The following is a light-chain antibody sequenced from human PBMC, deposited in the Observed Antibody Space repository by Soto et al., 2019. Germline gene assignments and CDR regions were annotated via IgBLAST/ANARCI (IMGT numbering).Light chain of an antibody. V-gene: IGKV1-12*01. J-gene: IGKJ4*01. CDR1: QSIYKW. CDR2: AAS. Sequence: DIQMTQSPSSVSASIGDRVTISCRASQSIYKWLVWYQQKPGKAPNLLIYAASSLQSGVPSRFSGSGYGTDFTLTISSPQPQDFATYYCQQADRCPLSFGGGTKVEI. CDR3: QQADRCPLS.